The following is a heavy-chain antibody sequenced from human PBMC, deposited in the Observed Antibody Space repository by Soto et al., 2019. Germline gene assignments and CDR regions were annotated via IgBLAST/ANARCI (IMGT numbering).Heavy chain of an antibody. CDR3: AKQSKSGSYSYIDY. V-gene: IGHV3-23*01. Sequence: PGGSLRLSCAASGFTFSSYAMSWVRQAPGKGLEWVSAISGSGGSTYYADSVKGRFTISRDNSKNTLYLQMNSLRAEDTAVYYCAKQSKSGSYSYIDYWGQGTLVTVSS. D-gene: IGHD1-26*01. CDR1: GFTFSSYA. CDR2: ISGSGGST. J-gene: IGHJ4*02.